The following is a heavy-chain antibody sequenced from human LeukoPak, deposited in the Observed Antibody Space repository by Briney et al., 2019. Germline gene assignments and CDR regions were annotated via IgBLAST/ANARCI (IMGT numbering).Heavy chain of an antibody. J-gene: IGHJ3*02. CDR3: ARGPANCSGGSCYFGTTNDAFDI. D-gene: IGHD2-15*01. V-gene: IGHV4-34*01. CDR2: INHSGST. Sequence: SETLSLTCAVYGGSFSGYYWSWIRQPPGTGLELIGEINHSGSTNYNPSLKSRVTISVDTSKNQFSLKLSSVTAADTAVYYCARGPANCSGGSCYFGTTNDAFDIWGQGTMVTVSS. CDR1: GGSFSGYY.